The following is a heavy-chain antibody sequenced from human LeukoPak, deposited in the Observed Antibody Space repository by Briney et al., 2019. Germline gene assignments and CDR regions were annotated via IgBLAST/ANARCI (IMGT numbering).Heavy chain of an antibody. CDR2: ISGDGSST. CDR3: AKDIYGDYSDYMDV. Sequence: QPGGSLRLSCAASGFTFDDYAMHWVRQAPGKGLEWVSLISGDGSSTYYADSVKGRFTISRDNSKNSLYLQMNSLRTEDTALYYCAKDIYGDYSDYMDVWGKGTTVTVSS. CDR1: GFTFDDYA. D-gene: IGHD4-17*01. J-gene: IGHJ6*03. V-gene: IGHV3-43*02.